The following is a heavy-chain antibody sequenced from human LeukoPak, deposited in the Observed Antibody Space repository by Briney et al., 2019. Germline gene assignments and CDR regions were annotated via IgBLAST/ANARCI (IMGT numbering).Heavy chain of an antibody. D-gene: IGHD6-6*01. CDR3: ARVTYSSSSMSLDGFDI. V-gene: IGHV4-4*07. CDR1: GGSIISYY. J-gene: IGHJ3*02. Sequence: SETLSLTCTVSGGSIISYYWSWIRHPAGKGLQWLGRIYTSGSTNYNPSLKSRVTMSVDTSKNQFSLKLSSVTAADTAVYYCARVTYSSSSMSLDGFDIWGQGTMVTVSS. CDR2: IYTSGST.